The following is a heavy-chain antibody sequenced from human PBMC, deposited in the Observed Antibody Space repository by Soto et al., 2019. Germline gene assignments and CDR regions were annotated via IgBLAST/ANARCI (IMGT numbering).Heavy chain of an antibody. CDR2: IYYSGST. CDR3: GRDYGRSPYYYMDV. D-gene: IGHD2-15*01. J-gene: IGHJ6*03. Sequence: SETLSLTCTVSGVSISSYYWSWIRQPPGKGLEWIGYIYYSGSTNYNPSLKSRVTISVDTSKNQFSLKLSSVTAADTAVYYCGRDYGRSPYYYMDVWGKGTTVTVSS. V-gene: IGHV4-59*01. CDR1: GVSISSYY.